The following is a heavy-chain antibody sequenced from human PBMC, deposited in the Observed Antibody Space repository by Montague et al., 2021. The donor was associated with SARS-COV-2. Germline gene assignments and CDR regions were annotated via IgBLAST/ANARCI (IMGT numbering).Heavy chain of an antibody. Sequence: CAISGDSVSINSPAWNWLRQYPSRGLQWLGRTYYRSKWYNDYAVSVKSRITINPDTSKNQFSLQLNSVTPEDTAVYYCASGRMVPYSSSWTTLYYYYGMDVWGQGTTVTVSS. J-gene: IGHJ6*02. CDR3: ASGRMVPYSSSWTTLYYYYGMDV. D-gene: IGHD6-13*01. V-gene: IGHV6-1*01. CDR2: TYYRSKWYN. CDR1: GDSVSINSPA.